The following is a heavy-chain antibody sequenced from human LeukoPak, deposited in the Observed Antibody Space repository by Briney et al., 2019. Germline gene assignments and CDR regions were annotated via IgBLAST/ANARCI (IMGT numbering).Heavy chain of an antibody. Sequence: PSETLSLTCTVSGGSIRSSYYYWGWIRQPPGKGLEWIGSIYDSGSTYYNPSLKSRVTISVDTSKNQFSLKLNSVTAADTAVYYCARVGGTNYYYYGMDVWGQGTTVTVSS. CDR3: ARVGGTNYYYYGMDV. D-gene: IGHD1-26*01. CDR1: GGSIRSSYYY. V-gene: IGHV4-39*01. CDR2: IYDSGST. J-gene: IGHJ6*02.